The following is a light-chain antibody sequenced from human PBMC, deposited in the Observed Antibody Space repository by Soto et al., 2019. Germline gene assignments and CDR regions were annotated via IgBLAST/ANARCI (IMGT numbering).Light chain of an antibody. CDR2: KAS. CDR3: QQLNTLTFT. V-gene: IGKV1-9*01. CDR1: HNISTY. J-gene: IGKJ5*01. Sequence: DIELTQSPSILSASVGDRVTITWGGSHNISTYLAWFQQKPGKAPKLMIYKASTLQSGCPSRLSGSGCGTELTLTISGMMPEDFETYQCQQLNTLTFTFGQGTRLEIK.